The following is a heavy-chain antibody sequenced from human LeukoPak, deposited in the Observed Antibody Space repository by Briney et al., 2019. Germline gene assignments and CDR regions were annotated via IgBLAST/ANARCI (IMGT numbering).Heavy chain of an antibody. CDR2: IKQDGSEK. J-gene: IGHJ6*03. V-gene: IGHV3-7*01. CDR3: ARDYDILTEGDYYYYYMDV. Sequence: GGSLRLSCAASGFTFSSYWMSWVRQAPGKGLEWVANIKQDGSEKYYVDSVKGRFTISRDNAKNALYLQMNSLRAEDTAVYYCARDYDILTEGDYYYYYMDVWGKGTTVTVSS. D-gene: IGHD3-9*01. CDR1: GFTFSSYW.